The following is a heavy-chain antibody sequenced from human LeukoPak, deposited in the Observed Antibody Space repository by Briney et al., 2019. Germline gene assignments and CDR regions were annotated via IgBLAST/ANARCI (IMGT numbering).Heavy chain of an antibody. CDR2: IYYSGST. CDR3: ARSNYYYMDV. V-gene: IGHV4-59*01. CDR1: GGSISSYY. Sequence: SETLSLTCTVSGGSISSYYWSWIRQPPGKGLEWIGYIYYSGSTNYSPSLKSRVTISVDTSKSQFSLKLSSVTAADTAVYYCARSNYYYMDVWGKGTTVTVSS. J-gene: IGHJ6*03.